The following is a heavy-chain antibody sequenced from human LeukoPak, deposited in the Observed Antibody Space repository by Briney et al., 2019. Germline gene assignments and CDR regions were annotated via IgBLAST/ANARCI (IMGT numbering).Heavy chain of an antibody. J-gene: IGHJ4*02. CDR1: GGSISSRSCC. D-gene: IGHD6-19*01. CDR3: ARRSSGWYYFDY. CDR2: IYYSGST. V-gene: IGHV4-39*07. Sequence: SETLSLTCTVSGGSISSRSCCWGWIRQPPGKELEWIGTIYYSGSTYYNPSLKSRVTISVDTSKNQFSLKLSSVTAADTAVYYCARRSSGWYYFDYWGQGTLVTVSS.